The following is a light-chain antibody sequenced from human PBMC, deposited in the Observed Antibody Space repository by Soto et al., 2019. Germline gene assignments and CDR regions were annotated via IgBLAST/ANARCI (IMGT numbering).Light chain of an antibody. CDR1: RSDVGGYNY. CDR2: DVT. Sequence: QSALTQPASVSGSPGQSITISCTGTRSDVGGYNYVYWHQQHPGKAPKLMIYDVTNRPSGVSDRFSGSKSGNTASLTISGLQGEDEADYYCSSYTSSSTYVFGAGTQLTVL. CDR3: SSYTSSSTYV. J-gene: IGLJ1*01. V-gene: IGLV2-14*01.